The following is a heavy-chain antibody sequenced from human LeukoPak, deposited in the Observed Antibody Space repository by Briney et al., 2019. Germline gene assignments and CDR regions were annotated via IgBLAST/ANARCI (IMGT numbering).Heavy chain of an antibody. J-gene: IGHJ4*02. V-gene: IGHV3-74*01. CDR3: ARVTAVAGTSVGVDA. Sequence: GGSLRLSCAASGFTFSNYWMHWVRQTPGKGLVWVSRINSDASVTTYADSVKGRFTISRDKAKNTLYLQMNSLRAEDTAVYYCARVTAVAGTSVGVDAWGQGTLVTVSS. CDR1: GFTFSNYW. D-gene: IGHD6-19*01. CDR2: INSDASVT.